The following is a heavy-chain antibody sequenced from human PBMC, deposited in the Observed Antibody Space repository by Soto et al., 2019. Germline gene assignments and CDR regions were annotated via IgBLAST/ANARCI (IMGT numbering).Heavy chain of an antibody. CDR1: GYTFTIYY. Sequence: ASVKVSWKASGYTFTIYYMHWVRQAPGQGLEWMGIINPSGGSTSYAQKFQGRVTITRDTSASTAYMELSSLRSEDTAVYYCAREGVARWAFDIWGQGTMVTVSS. CDR2: INPSGGST. CDR3: AREGVARWAFDI. D-gene: IGHD5-12*01. V-gene: IGHV1-46*01. J-gene: IGHJ3*02.